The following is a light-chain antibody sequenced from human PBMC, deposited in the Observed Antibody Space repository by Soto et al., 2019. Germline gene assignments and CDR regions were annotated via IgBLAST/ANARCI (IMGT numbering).Light chain of an antibody. J-gene: IGKJ1*01. Sequence: DIQMTQSPSTLSASVGDRVTITCRASQTISNWLAWYQQKPGKAPKLLIYDASSLHSGVPSRFSGSGSGTEFTLTISSLQPDDFATYYCLQDYNYPLTFGQGTKVEIK. CDR3: LQDYNYPLT. CDR1: QTISNW. CDR2: DAS. V-gene: IGKV1-5*01.